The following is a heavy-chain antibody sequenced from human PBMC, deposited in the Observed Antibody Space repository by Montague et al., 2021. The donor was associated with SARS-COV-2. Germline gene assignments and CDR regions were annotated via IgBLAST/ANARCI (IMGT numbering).Heavy chain of an antibody. CDR2: IYSGGST. CDR3: ARDQRSWSLEAWRPTGYYYGMDV. V-gene: IGHV3-66*01. D-gene: IGHD6-13*01. Sequence: SLRLSCAASGFTVSSNYMSWVRQAPGKGLEWVSVIYSGGSTYYADSVKGRFTISRDNSKNTLYLQMNSLRAEDTAVYYCARDQRSWSLEAWRPTGYYYGMDVWGQGTMVTVSS. J-gene: IGHJ6*02. CDR1: GFTVSSNY.